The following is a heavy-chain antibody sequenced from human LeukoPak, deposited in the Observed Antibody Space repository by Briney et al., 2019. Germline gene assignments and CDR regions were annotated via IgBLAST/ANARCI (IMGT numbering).Heavy chain of an antibody. Sequence: PGRSLRLSCAAFGFTFSTYAMHWVRQAPGKGLEWVAVISYDGFNKYYADSVKGRFTISRDNSKNRVYLQMNSLRAEDTAVYYCARSVASGWYMGTLDYWGQGTLVTVSS. D-gene: IGHD6-19*01. V-gene: IGHV3-30-3*01. CDR1: GFTFSTYA. J-gene: IGHJ4*02. CDR2: ISYDGFNK. CDR3: ARSVASGWYMGTLDY.